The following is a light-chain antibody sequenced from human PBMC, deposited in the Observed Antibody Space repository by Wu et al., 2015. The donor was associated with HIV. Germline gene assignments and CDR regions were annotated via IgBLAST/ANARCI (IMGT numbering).Light chain of an antibody. CDR3: QQYKKWPPWT. V-gene: IGKV3-15*01. CDR1: QGIGSN. J-gene: IGKJ1*01. Sequence: EIVMTQSPATLSVSPGERATLSCRASQGIGSNLAWYQQRPGQAPRLLIYGASSRATGVPAKFAGSGSGTEFTLTISSLQSEDFAVYFCQQYKKWPPWTFGQGTKVEIK. CDR2: GAS.